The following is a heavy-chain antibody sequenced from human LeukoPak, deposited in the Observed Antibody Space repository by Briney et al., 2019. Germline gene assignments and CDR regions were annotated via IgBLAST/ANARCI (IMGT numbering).Heavy chain of an antibody. J-gene: IGHJ4*02. CDR3: ARLYKQDYFDY. D-gene: IGHD3-10*01. CDR1: GGSISSYY. V-gene: IGHV4-59*08. Sequence: SETLSLTCTVSGGSISSYYWSWIRQPPAKGLEWIGYIYYSGSTNYNPSLKSRVTISVDTSKNQFSLKLSSVTAADTAVYYCARLYKQDYFDYRGQGTLVTVSS. CDR2: IYYSGST.